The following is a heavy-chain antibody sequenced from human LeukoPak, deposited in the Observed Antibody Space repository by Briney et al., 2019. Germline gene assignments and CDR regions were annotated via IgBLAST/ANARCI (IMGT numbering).Heavy chain of an antibody. D-gene: IGHD3-22*01. V-gene: IGHV1-18*01. CDR2: MNPNSGNT. CDR3: ARTNVYYYDSSDYYPYFDY. CDR1: GGTFSSYA. Sequence: ASVKVSCKASGGTFSSYAISWVRQATGQGLEWMGWMNPNSGNTNYAQKLQCRVTMTTDTSTSTAYMELRSLISDDTAVYYCARTNVYYYDSSDYYPYFDYWGQGTLVTVSS. J-gene: IGHJ4*02.